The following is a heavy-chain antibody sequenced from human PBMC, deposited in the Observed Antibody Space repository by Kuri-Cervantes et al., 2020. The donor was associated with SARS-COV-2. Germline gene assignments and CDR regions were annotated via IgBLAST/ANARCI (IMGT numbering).Heavy chain of an antibody. Sequence: GESLKISCAASGLTFSNYWMRWVRQAPGKGLEWVGRVRGKANNYATAYAASVKGRFTISRDDSKNMAYLQMNSLKTEDTAVYYCTTLIDYWGQGALVTVSS. CDR2: VRGKANNYAT. V-gene: IGHV3-73*01. J-gene: IGHJ4*02. CDR1: GLTFSNYW. CDR3: TTLIDY.